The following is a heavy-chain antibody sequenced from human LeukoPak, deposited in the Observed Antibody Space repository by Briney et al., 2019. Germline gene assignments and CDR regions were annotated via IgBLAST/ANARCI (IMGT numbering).Heavy chain of an antibody. V-gene: IGHV4-34*01. J-gene: IGHJ4*02. CDR3: ARDGDILTGYYR. CDR1: GGSFSGYY. D-gene: IGHD3-9*01. Sequence: SETLSLTCAVYGGSFSGYYWSWIRQPPGKGLEWIGEINHSGSTNYNPSLKSRVTISVDTSKNQFSLKLSSVTAADTAVYYCARDGDILTGYYRWGQGTLVTVSS. CDR2: INHSGST.